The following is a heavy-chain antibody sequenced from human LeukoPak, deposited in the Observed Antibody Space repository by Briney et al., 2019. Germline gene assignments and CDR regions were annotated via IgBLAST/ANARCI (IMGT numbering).Heavy chain of an antibody. CDR1: GGSISSSSYY. D-gene: IGHD2-15*01. CDR3: ARGRAYCSGGSCYPNYFDY. CDR2: IYYSGST. V-gene: IGHV4-39*07. Sequence: SETLSLTCTVSGGSISSSSYYWGWIRQPPGKGLEWIGSIYYSGSTYYNPSLKSRVTISVDTSKNQFSLKLSSVTAADTAVYYCARGRAYCSGGSCYPNYFDYWGQGTLVTVSS. J-gene: IGHJ4*02.